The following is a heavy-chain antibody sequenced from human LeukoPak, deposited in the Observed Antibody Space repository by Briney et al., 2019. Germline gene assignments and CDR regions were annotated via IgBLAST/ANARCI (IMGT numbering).Heavy chain of an antibody. V-gene: IGHV4-34*01. CDR2: INHSGST. CDR3: ARGGTIFGVVIIHGNWFDP. D-gene: IGHD3-3*01. J-gene: IGHJ5*02. CDR1: GGSFSGYY. Sequence: PSETLSLTCAVYGGSFSGYYWSWIRQPPGKGLEWIGEINHSGSTNYNPSLKSRVTISVDTSKNQFSLKLSSVTAADTAVYYCARGGTIFGVVIIHGNWFDPWGQGNRVTCSS.